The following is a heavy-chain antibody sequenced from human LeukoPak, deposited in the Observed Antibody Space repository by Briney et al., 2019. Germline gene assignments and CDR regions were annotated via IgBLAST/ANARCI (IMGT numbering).Heavy chain of an antibody. CDR2: IKQDGSEK. V-gene: IGHV3-7*01. CDR1: GFTFSSYW. J-gene: IGHJ6*02. D-gene: IGHD3-3*01. Sequence: GGSLRLSCAASGFTFSSYWMSWVRQAPGKGLEWVANIKQDGSEKYYVDSVKGRFTISRDNAKNSLYLQMSSLRAEDTAVYYCARDPRGSYYDFWSGYSDYYYYGMDVWGQGTTVTVS. CDR3: ARDPRGSYYDFWSGYSDYYYYGMDV.